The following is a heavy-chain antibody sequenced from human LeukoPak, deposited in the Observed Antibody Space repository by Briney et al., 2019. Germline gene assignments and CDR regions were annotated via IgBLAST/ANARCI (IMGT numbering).Heavy chain of an antibody. J-gene: IGHJ4*02. CDR3: AKDAGTRDGYNSDFFDF. Sequence: GGSLRLSCAASGLTFSSYGMHWVRQAPGQGLEWVAVISYDGSNKYYADSVKGRFTISRDNSKNTLYLQMNSLRAEDTAVYYCAKDAGTRDGYNSDFFDFWGQGTLVTVSS. CDR2: ISYDGSNK. D-gene: IGHD5-24*01. CDR1: GLTFSSYG. V-gene: IGHV3-30*18.